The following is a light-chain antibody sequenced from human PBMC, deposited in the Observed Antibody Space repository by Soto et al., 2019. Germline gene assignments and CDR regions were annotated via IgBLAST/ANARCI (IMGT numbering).Light chain of an antibody. CDR1: SSDVGGYNY. CDR3: SSYTTSSTHV. V-gene: IGLV2-14*01. CDR2: DVN. J-gene: IGLJ1*01. Sequence: QSALTQPASVSGSPGQSITISCTGTSSDVGGYNYACWYQQHPGKAPKLMIYDVNNRPSGVSNRFSGSKSGNTASLIISGLQAEDEADYYCSSYTTSSTHVFGTGTKVTVL.